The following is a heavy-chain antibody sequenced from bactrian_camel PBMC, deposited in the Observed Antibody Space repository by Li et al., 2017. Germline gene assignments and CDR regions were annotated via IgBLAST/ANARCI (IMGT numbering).Heavy chain of an antibody. D-gene: IGHD2*01. J-gene: IGHJ4*01. V-gene: IGHV3S26*01. CDR2: ITWSGTT. Sequence: HVQLVESGGGLVQPGGSLSLTCAASGFTFNKDYMTWVRQVPGKGLEWVSLITWSGTTNYADSVKGQFTISRDNAKNTVYLQMNSLKPEDTAVYFCAADLVVKAELIPTCEYTYWGQGTQVTV. CDR1: GFTFNKDY. CDR3: AADLVVKAELIPTCEYTY.